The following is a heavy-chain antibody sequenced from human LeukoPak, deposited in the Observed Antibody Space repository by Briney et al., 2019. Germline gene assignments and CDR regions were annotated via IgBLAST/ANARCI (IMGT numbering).Heavy chain of an antibody. CDR3: ARGRSSSWYGLDY. J-gene: IGHJ4*02. D-gene: IGHD6-13*01. CDR2: MNPDSGNT. CDR1: GYIFTGYD. V-gene: IGHV1-8*01. Sequence: GASVKVSCKASGYIFTGYDINWVRQATGQGLEWMGWMNPDSGNTGYAQKFQGRVTMTRNTSISTAYMELSSLRSEDTAVYYCARGRSSSWYGLDYWGQRTLVTVSS.